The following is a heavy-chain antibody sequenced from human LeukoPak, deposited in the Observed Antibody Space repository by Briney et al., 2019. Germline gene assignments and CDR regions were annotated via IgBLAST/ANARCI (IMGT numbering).Heavy chain of an antibody. Sequence: HSGGSLRLSCVASGFTFRRYAMSWVRQAPGKGLEWVSVIYSGGSTYYADSVKGRFTISRDNSKNTLYLQMNSLRAEDTAVYYCARVGMTTSPMDVWGQGTTVTVSS. V-gene: IGHV3-53*01. CDR1: GFTFRRYA. J-gene: IGHJ6*02. D-gene: IGHD4-17*01. CDR3: ARVGMTTSPMDV. CDR2: IYSGGST.